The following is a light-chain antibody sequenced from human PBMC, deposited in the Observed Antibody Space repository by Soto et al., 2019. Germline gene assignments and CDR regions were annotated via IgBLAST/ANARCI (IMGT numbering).Light chain of an antibody. CDR3: QQYGSSPRT. J-gene: IGKJ1*01. V-gene: IGKV3-20*01. CDR2: GAS. Sequence: EIVLTQSPGTLSLSPGERATLSCRASQSVSSNYLAWYQQKAGQAPRVLIYGASSRATGIPDRFSGSGSGTDFTLTISRLEPEDFAVYYCQQYGSSPRTFGQGTKVEI. CDR1: QSVSSNY.